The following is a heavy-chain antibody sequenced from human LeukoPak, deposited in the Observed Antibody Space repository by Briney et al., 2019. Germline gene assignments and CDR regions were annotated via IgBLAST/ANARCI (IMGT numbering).Heavy chain of an antibody. Sequence: EASVKVSCKASGYTFTGYYIHWVRQAPGQGLEWMGWINPDSGGTNYAQKFQGRVTMTRDTSISTVYMELSSLRSDDTAVYYCAGAGYSGSYYYYFDFWGQGTLVTVSS. V-gene: IGHV1-2*02. CDR2: INPDSGGT. CDR3: AGAGYSGSYYYYFDF. J-gene: IGHJ4*02. D-gene: IGHD1-26*01. CDR1: GYTFTGYY.